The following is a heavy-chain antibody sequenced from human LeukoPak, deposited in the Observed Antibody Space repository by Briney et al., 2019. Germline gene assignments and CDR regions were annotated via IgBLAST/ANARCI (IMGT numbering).Heavy chain of an antibody. J-gene: IGHJ4*02. Sequence: GESLKISCQGSGYSFTSYWIGWVRQMPGKGLEWMGIIYPGDSDTRYGPSFQGQVTISADKSISTAYLQWSSLKASDIALYYCVRLDSAYYFDYWGQGTLVTVSS. V-gene: IGHV5-51*01. CDR3: VRLDSAYYFDY. D-gene: IGHD1-26*01. CDR1: GYSFTSYW. CDR2: IYPGDSDT.